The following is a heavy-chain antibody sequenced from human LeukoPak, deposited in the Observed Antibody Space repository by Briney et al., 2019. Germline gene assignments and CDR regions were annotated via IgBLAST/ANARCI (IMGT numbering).Heavy chain of an antibody. CDR1: GGSISSYY. V-gene: IGHV4-59*01. CDR3: ASQTARVRPNWYFDL. Sequence: SETLSLTCTVSGGSISSYYWSWIRQPPGKGLEWIGYIYYSGSTNYNPSLKSRVTISVDTSKNQFSLKLSSVTAADTAVYYCASQTARVRPNWYFDLWGRGTLVTVSS. J-gene: IGHJ2*01. CDR2: IYYSGST. D-gene: IGHD3-16*02.